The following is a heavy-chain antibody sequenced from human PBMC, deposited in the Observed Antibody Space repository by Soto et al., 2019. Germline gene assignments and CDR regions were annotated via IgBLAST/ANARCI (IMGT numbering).Heavy chain of an antibody. CDR3: ASRQDIVLVPAAMFPNYYYYYGMAV. J-gene: IGHJ6*02. D-gene: IGHD2-2*01. CDR2: INAGNSDT. V-gene: IGHV1-3*01. CDR1: GYTFTSYA. Sequence: GASVKVSCKAPGYTFTSYAMHWVRQAPGQRLEWMGWINAGNSDTNYAQKFQGRVTITADESTSTAYMELSSLRSEDTAVYYCASRQDIVLVPAAMFPNYYYYYGMAVWVQGTTVTVSS.